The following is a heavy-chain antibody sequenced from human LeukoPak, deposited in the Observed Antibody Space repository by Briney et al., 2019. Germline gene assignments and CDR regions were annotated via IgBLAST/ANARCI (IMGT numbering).Heavy chain of an antibody. J-gene: IGHJ4*02. Sequence: GARGLSCAASEFFFISYGMHGVRQAPGKGLEGGSFIRFDGTKTYYADSVKGRFTISRDNSKNRLFLQMNSLRVEDRAGYYGAIQEAGRSHDRGQGTLVTVSS. CDR1: EFFFISYG. D-gene: IGHD6-6*01. CDR3: AIQEAGRSHD. V-gene: IGHV3-30*02. CDR2: IRFDGTKT.